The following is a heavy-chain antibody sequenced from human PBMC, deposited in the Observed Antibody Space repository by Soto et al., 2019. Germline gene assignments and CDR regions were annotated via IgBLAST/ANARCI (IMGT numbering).Heavy chain of an antibody. J-gene: IGHJ4*02. CDR2: IVVGSGNT. CDR3: AAGSGFSSGPDY. V-gene: IGHV1-58*01. D-gene: IGHD6-19*01. CDR1: GFTFTHSA. Sequence: ASVKVSCKASGFTFTHSAVQWVRQARGQRLEWIGWIVVGSGNTNYAQKFQERVTITRDMSTSTAYMELSSLRSEDTAMYYCAAGSGFSSGPDYWGQGTLVTVSS.